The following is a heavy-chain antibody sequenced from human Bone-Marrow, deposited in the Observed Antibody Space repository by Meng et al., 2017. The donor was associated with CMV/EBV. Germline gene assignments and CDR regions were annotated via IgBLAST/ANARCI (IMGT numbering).Heavy chain of an antibody. CDR3: ARDLSIWAAGYGMDV. CDR1: GFTFSSYS. V-gene: IGHV3-21*01. Sequence: GGSLRLSCAASGFTFSSYSMNWARQAPGKGLEWVSSISSSSSYIYYADSVKGRFTISRDNAKNSLYLQMNSLRAEDTAVYYCARDLSIWAAGYGMDVWGQGTTVTVSS. J-gene: IGHJ6*02. D-gene: IGHD6-13*01. CDR2: ISSSSSYI.